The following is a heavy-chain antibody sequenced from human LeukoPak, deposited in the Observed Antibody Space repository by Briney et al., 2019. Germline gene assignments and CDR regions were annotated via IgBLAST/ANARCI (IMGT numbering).Heavy chain of an antibody. CDR2: IYYSGST. CDR3: ARRVGGTTFFDH. D-gene: IGHD1-26*01. CDR1: GGSISSFY. J-gene: IGHJ4*02. Sequence: SETLSLTCTVSGGSISSFYWSWIRQPPGKGLEWIGYIYYSGSTNYNPSLQSRVTISVDTSKNQFSLKLSSVTAADSAVCYCARRVGGTTFFDHWGQGTLVTVSS. V-gene: IGHV4-59*01.